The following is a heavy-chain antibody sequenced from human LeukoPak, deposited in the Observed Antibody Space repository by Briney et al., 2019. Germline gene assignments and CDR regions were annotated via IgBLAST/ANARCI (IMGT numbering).Heavy chain of an antibody. Sequence: GASVKVSCKASGYTFSSYDINWVRQATGQGLEWMGWMNPNSGNTGYAQKFQGRVSMTSNTSISTAYMEPSSLRSEDTAVYYCTRGLRREQQLLRAFDDWGQGTLVTVSS. CDR1: GYTFSSYD. CDR3: TRGLRREQQLLRAFDD. CDR2: MNPNSGNT. D-gene: IGHD6-13*01. V-gene: IGHV1-8*01. J-gene: IGHJ4*02.